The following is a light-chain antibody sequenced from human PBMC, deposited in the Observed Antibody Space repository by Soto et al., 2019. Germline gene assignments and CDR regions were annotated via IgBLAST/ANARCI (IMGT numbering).Light chain of an antibody. CDR1: NIGSKS. CDR2: YDT. V-gene: IGLV3-21*04. Sequence: SYELTQPPSVSVAPGKTARITCGGNNIGSKSVHWYQQKPGQATVLVIYYDTDRPSGIPERFSGSNSGNTATLTISRVEAEDEADYYCQVWDSSSDHVVFGGGTKLTV. J-gene: IGLJ2*01. CDR3: QVWDSSSDHVV.